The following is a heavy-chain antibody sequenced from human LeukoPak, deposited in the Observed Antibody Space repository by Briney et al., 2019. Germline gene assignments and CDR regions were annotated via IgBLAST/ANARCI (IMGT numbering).Heavy chain of an antibody. Sequence: PSETLSLTCAVYGGSFSGDFWRWIRQPPGKGLEWIGEINHSGSTNYNPSLKSRVTISVDTSKNQFSLILRSVTATDTAMYYCAGDGVVTMELDYWGQGTLVTVSS. CDR2: INHSGST. J-gene: IGHJ4*02. V-gene: IGHV4-34*01. CDR3: AGDGVVTMELDY. CDR1: GGSFSGDF. D-gene: IGHD4/OR15-4a*01.